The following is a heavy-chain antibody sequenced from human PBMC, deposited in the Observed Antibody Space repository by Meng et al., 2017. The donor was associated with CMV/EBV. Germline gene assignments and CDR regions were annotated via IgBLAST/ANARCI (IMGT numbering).Heavy chain of an antibody. CDR3: ARDGNYHGV. Sequence: GSGVWLLPPGGSLRLSCAASGVTVSNNYMRWFRPAPGKGLEWVSLIYSEGTTDYADSVKVRFTISRDNSKNTLYLQMNSLRAEDTAVYYCARDGNYHGVWGQGTLVTVSS. D-gene: IGHD1-7*01. J-gene: IGHJ4*02. V-gene: IGHV3-53*01. CDR1: GVTVSNNY. CDR2: IYSEGTT.